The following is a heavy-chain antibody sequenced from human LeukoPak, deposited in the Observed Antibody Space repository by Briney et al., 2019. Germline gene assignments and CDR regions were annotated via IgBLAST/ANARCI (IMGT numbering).Heavy chain of an antibody. V-gene: IGHV1-69*04. J-gene: IGHJ6*02. CDR2: IIPILGIA. Sequence: ASVKVSCKASGGTFSSYAISWVRQAPGQGLEWMGRIIPILGIANYAQKFQGRVTITADKSTSTAYMELSSLRSEDTAVYYCAIVSSCWYYYGMDVWGQGTTVTVSS. CDR3: AIVSSCWYYYGMDV. CDR1: GGTFSSYA. D-gene: IGHD6-13*01.